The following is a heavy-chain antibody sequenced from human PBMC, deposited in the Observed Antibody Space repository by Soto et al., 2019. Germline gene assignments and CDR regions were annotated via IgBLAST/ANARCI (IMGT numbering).Heavy chain of an antibody. CDR2: FDPEDGET. V-gene: IGHV1-24*01. CDR1: GYTLTELS. J-gene: IGHJ6*03. Sequence: ASVKVSCKVSGYTLTELSMHWVRQAPGKGLEWMGGFDPEDGETIYAQKFQGRVTMTEDTSTDTAYMELSSLRSEDTAVYYCATMVVPAAPQSYYYYYMDVWGKGTTVTISS. CDR3: ATMVVPAAPQSYYYYYMDV. D-gene: IGHD2-2*01.